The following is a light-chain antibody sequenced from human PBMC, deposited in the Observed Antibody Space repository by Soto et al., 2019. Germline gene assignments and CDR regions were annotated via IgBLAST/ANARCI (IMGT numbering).Light chain of an antibody. V-gene: IGKV3-20*01. Sequence: EIVLPQSPATLSLSPGERSPLSGRASQTVGTTYLAWYQHKPGQAPRLLIYGASSRATGIPDRFSGSGSGTGFTLTISRLEPEDFAVYYCQQYGSSPGTFGQGTKVDIK. CDR2: GAS. CDR1: QTVGTTY. J-gene: IGKJ1*01. CDR3: QQYGSSPGT.